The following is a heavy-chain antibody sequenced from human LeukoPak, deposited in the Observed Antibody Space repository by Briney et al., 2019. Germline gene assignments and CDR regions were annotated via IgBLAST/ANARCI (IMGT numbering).Heavy chain of an antibody. V-gene: IGHV3-20*04. CDR3: AGYSSGYYLDG. D-gene: IGHD3-22*01. J-gene: IGHJ4*02. CDR1: GFTFDDYG. CDR2: INWNGGST. Sequence: GGSLSLSCAASGFTFDDYGMSWVRQAPGKGLEWVSGINWNGGSTGYADSVKGRFTISRDNDKNSLYLQMNSLRAEDTALYYCAGYSSGYYLDGWGQGTLVTVSS.